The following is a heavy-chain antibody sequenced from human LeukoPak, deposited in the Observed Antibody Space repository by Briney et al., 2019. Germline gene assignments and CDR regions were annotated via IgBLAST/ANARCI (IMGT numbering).Heavy chain of an antibody. CDR2: INPTGGST. D-gene: IGHD1-26*01. CDR1: GYTFTIYY. CDR3: ARDNSVGDNAWWFDP. Sequence: VASVKVSFKASGYTFTIYYMHWVRQAPGQGLEWMGLINPTGGSTGYAQRFQGRVTMTRDMSTSTDYMELSSLGSEDTAIYYCARDNSVGDNAWWFDPWGQGTLVTVSS. J-gene: IGHJ5*02. V-gene: IGHV1-46*01.